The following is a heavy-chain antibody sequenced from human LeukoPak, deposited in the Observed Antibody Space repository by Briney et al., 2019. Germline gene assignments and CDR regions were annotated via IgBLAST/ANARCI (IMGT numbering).Heavy chain of an antibody. CDR3: AKLYYDILTGYYPPHFDY. J-gene: IGHJ4*02. V-gene: IGHV3-30*18. CDR2: ISYDGSNK. Sequence: GGSLRLSCAASGFTFSSYGMHWVRQAPGKGLEWVAVISYDGSNKYYADSVKGRFTISRDNSTNTLYLQMNSLRAEDTAVYYCAKLYYDILTGYYPPHFDYWGQGTLVTVSS. CDR1: GFTFSSYG. D-gene: IGHD3-9*01.